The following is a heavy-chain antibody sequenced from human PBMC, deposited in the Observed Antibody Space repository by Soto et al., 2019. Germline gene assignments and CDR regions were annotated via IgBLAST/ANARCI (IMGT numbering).Heavy chain of an antibody. J-gene: IGHJ6*02. D-gene: IGHD3-10*01. CDR1: GGSISSGGYY. CDR3: ARDLRGESYGMDV. Sequence: QVQLQESGPGLVKPSQTLSLTCTVSGGSISSGGYYWSWIRQHPGKGLEWIGYIFYSGSTYYNPALKSRITISLDTSKNQFSLKLSSVTAADTAVYYCARDLRGESYGMDVWGQGTTVTVSS. V-gene: IGHV4-31*03. CDR2: IFYSGST.